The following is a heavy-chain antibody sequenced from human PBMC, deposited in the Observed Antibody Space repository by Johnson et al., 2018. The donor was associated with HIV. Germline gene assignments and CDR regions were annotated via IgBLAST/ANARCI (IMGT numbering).Heavy chain of an antibody. J-gene: IGHJ3*02. CDR1: GFTFSSYA. CDR3: ARGGVGDVFDI. V-gene: IGHV3-30*04. Sequence: QVQLVESGGGLIQPGGSLRLSCAASGFTFSSYAMHWVRQAPGKGLEWVAVISYDGSNKYYADSVKGRFTISRDNSKNTLYLQMNSLRAEDTAVYYCARGGVGDVFDIWGQGTMVTVSS. CDR2: ISYDGSNK. D-gene: IGHD1-26*01.